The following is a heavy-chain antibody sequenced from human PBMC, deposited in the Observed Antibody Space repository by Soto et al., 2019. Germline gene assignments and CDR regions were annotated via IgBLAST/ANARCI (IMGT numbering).Heavy chain of an antibody. CDR2: IRSKAYGGTT. Sequence: GGSLRLSCTASGFTFGDYAMSWFRQAPGKGLEWVGFIRSKAYGGTTEYAASVKGRFTISRDDSKSIAYLQMNSLKTEDTAVYYCTRDRHVVTDAFDIWGQGTMVTVSS. CDR1: GFTFGDYA. D-gene: IGHD2-21*02. J-gene: IGHJ3*02. V-gene: IGHV3-49*03. CDR3: TRDRHVVTDAFDI.